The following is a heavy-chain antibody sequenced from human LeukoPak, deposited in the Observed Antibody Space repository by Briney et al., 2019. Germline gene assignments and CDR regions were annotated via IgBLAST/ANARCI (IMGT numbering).Heavy chain of an antibody. CDR2: IYYSGGT. CDR3: ARAPHVRYYYYGMDV. J-gene: IGHJ6*02. V-gene: IGHV4-59*01. CDR1: GGSISSYY. Sequence: SETLSLTCTVSGGSISSYYWSWIRQPPGKGLEWIGYIYYSGGTNYNPSLKSRVTISVDTSKNQFSLKLSSVTAADTAVYYCARAPHVRYYYYGMDVWGQGTTVTVSS.